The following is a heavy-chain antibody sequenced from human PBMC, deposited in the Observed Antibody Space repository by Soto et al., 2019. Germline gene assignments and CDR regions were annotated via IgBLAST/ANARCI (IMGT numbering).Heavy chain of an antibody. Sequence: QVQLQESGPGLVKPSETLSLTCTVSGGSISSYYWSWIRQPPGKGLEWIGYIYYSGSTNYNPSLKSRVTISVDTSKNQFSLKLSSVTAAVTAVYYCAREGYYGSGSYSDIWGQGTMVTVSS. J-gene: IGHJ3*02. V-gene: IGHV4-59*12. CDR3: AREGYYGSGSYSDI. CDR1: GGSISSYY. CDR2: IYYSGST. D-gene: IGHD3-10*01.